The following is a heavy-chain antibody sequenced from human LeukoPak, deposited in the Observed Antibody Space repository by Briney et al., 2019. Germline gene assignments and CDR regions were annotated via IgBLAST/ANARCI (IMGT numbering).Heavy chain of an antibody. Sequence: PSETLSLTCAVYGGSFSGYYWSWIRQPPGKGLEWIGEINHSGSTNYNPSLKRRVTISVDTSKNQFSLKLSSVTAADTAVYYCARARGNMVRGNWFDPWGQGTLVTVSS. CDR2: INHSGST. V-gene: IGHV4-34*01. CDR1: GGSFSGYY. CDR3: ARARGNMVRGNWFDP. D-gene: IGHD3-10*01. J-gene: IGHJ5*02.